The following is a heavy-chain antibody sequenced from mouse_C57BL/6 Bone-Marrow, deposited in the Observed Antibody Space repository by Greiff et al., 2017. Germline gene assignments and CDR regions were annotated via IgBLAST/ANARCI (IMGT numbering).Heavy chain of an antibody. Sequence: QVQLQQPGAELVKPGASVKISCKASGYAFSSYWMNWVKQRPGKGLEWIGQIYPGDGDTNYNGKFKGKATLTADKSSSTAYMQLSSLTSEDSAVYFGARPSISTVVATGAMDYWGQGTSVTVSS. J-gene: IGHJ4*01. CDR2: IYPGDGDT. V-gene: IGHV1-80*01. D-gene: IGHD1-1*01. CDR1: GYAFSSYW. CDR3: ARPSISTVVATGAMDY.